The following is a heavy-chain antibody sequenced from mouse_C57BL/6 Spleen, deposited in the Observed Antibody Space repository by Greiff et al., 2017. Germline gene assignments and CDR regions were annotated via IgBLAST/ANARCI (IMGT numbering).Heavy chain of an antibody. Sequence: QVQLQQSGAELVKPGASVKMSCKASGYTFTTYPIEWMKQNHGKSLEWIGNFHPYNDDTKYNEKFKGKAKLTVEKSSSTVYLELSRLTSDDSAVYYCARGYYSNPYWYFDVWGTGTTVTVSS. D-gene: IGHD2-5*01. CDR1: GYTFTTYP. V-gene: IGHV1-47*01. CDR2: FHPYNDDT. CDR3: ARGYYSNPYWYFDV. J-gene: IGHJ1*03.